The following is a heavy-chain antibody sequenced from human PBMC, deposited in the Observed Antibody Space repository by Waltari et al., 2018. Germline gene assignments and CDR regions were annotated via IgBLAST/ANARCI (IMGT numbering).Heavy chain of an antibody. V-gene: IGHV1-2*06. J-gene: IGHJ4*02. Sequence: VQLVLSGAEVTKPGASVKVSCKASGYTCTGYYMHWVRQAPGQGLEWMGRINPNSGGTNYAQKFQDRVTMTRDTSISTAYMELSRLRSDDTAVYYCARTFEGGSCFGYWGQGTLVTVSS. CDR2: INPNSGGT. D-gene: IGHD2-15*01. CDR3: ARTFEGGSCFGY. CDR1: GYTCTGYY.